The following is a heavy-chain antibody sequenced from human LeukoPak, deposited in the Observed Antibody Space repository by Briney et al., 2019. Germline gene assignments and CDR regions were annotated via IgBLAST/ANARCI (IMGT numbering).Heavy chain of an antibody. Sequence: GGSLRLSCAASGFTFSSYWMSWVRQAPGKGLEWVANIKQDGSEKYYVDSVKGRFTISRDNAKNSLYLQMNSLRAEDTAVYYCASLGDTAMVLYYFDNWGQGTLVTVSS. CDR2: IKQDGSEK. CDR3: ASLGDTAMVLYYFDN. J-gene: IGHJ4*02. D-gene: IGHD5-18*01. V-gene: IGHV3-7*01. CDR1: GFTFSSYW.